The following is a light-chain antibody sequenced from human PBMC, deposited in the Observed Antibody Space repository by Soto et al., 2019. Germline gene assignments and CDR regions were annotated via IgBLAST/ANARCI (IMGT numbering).Light chain of an antibody. Sequence: QSVLTQPPSASGTPGQRVTISCSGSSSNIRSNYVYWYQQLPGTAPKLLIYRNNQRPSGVPDRFSGSKSGTSASLAISGLRSEDEADYYCAACDDSLSAPVFGGGTKLTVL. CDR1: SSNIRSNY. V-gene: IGLV1-47*01. J-gene: IGLJ2*01. CDR3: AACDDSLSAPV. CDR2: RNN.